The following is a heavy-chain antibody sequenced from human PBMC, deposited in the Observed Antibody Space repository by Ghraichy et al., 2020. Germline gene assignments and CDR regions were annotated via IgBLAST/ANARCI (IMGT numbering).Heavy chain of an antibody. CDR1: GGSISSGGYY. D-gene: IGHD3-22*01. Sequence: LRLSCIVSGGSISSGGYYWSWIRQHPGKGLEWIGYIYYSGNTYYNPSLRGRVTISVDTSKNQFSLKLSSVTAADTAVYYCARERSSYSGGYYLDYWGQGTLVTVSS. J-gene: IGHJ4*02. V-gene: IGHV4-31*03. CDR3: ARERSSYSGGYYLDY. CDR2: IYYSGNT.